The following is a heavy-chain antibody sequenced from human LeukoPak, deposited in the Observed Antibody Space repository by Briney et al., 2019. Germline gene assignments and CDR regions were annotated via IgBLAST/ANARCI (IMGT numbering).Heavy chain of an antibody. D-gene: IGHD3-10*01. CDR1: GGSISSGDYY. CDR3: ARDSGSYYYYGMDV. CDR2: IYYSGST. Sequence: SQTLSLTCTVSGGSISSGDYYWSWIRQPPGKGLEWIGYIYYSGSTYYNPSLKSRVTISVDTSKNQFSLKLSSLTAADTAVYYCARDSGSYYYYGMDVWGQGTTVTVSS. J-gene: IGHJ6*02. V-gene: IGHV4-30-4*01.